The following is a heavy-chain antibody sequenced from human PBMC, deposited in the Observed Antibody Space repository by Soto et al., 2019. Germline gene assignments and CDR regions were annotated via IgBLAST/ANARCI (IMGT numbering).Heavy chain of an antibody. CDR3: ARSNAYNDVWSGYFGY. V-gene: IGHV4-61*01. Sequence: QVQLQESGPGLVKPSEALSLTCTVSGGSVSSGSYYWSWIRQPPGKGLEWIGYIYYSGSTNYNPSLKSRVTISVDTSKNQFSLKLSSLTAANTAVYYCARSNAYNDVWSGYFGYWGQGTLVTVSS. CDR1: GGSVSSGSYY. D-gene: IGHD3-3*01. J-gene: IGHJ4*02. CDR2: IYYSGST.